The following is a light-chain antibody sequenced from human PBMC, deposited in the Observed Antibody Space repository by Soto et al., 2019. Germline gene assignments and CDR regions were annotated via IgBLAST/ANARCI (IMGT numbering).Light chain of an antibody. V-gene: IGKV3-15*01. CDR3: QQYNSYSPYT. CDR1: QSVSSN. CDR2: GAS. Sequence: EVVMTQSPATLSVSPGERATLSCRASQSVSSNLAWYQQKPGQAPRLLIYGASTRAAGIPARFSGSGSGTDFTLTITSLQSEDFATYYCQQYNSYSPYTFGQGTKLEIK. J-gene: IGKJ2*01.